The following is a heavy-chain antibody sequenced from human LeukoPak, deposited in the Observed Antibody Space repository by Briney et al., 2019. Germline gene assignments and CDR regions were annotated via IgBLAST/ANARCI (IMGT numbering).Heavy chain of an antibody. CDR1: GFTFSSYA. CDR3: AKEAIPTSYYYYYMDD. D-gene: IGHD2-2*02. J-gene: IGHJ6*03. Sequence: AGGSLRLSCAASGFTFSSYAMSWVRQAPGKGLEWVSTFSGSGDSTYYADSVKGRFTISRDNSKSTLYLQMNSLRAEDTAVYYCAKEAIPTSYYYYYMDDWGKGTTVTVSS. CDR2: FSGSGDST. V-gene: IGHV3-23*01.